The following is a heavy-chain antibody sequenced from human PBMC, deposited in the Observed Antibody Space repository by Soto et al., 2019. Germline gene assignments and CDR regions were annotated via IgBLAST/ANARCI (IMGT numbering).Heavy chain of an antibody. J-gene: IGHJ5*02. CDR2: INPNSGGT. Sequence: QVQLVQSGAEVKKPGASVKVSCKASGYTFTGYYMHWVRQAPGQGLEWMGWINPNSGGTNYAQKFQGRVTMTRDTSSSTAYMELSRLRSDDTAVYYCARGHFIAAAGKGSWFDPWGQGTLVTVSS. V-gene: IGHV1-2*02. CDR1: GYTFTGYY. D-gene: IGHD6-13*01. CDR3: ARGHFIAAAGKGSWFDP.